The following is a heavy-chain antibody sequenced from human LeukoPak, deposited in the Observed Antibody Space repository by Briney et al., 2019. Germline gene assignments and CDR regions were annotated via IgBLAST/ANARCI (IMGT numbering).Heavy chain of an antibody. CDR3: ARAPSYSSSWYEIYYYYYMDV. D-gene: IGHD6-13*01. J-gene: IGHJ6*03. CDR1: GGSFSGYY. CDR2: IYYSGST. V-gene: IGHV4-59*01. Sequence: PSETLSLTCAVYGGSFSGYYWSWIRQPPGKGLEWIGYIYYSGSTNYNPSLKSRVTISVDTSKNQFSLKLSSVTAADTAVYYCARAPSYSSSWYEIYYYYYMDVWGKGTTVTISS.